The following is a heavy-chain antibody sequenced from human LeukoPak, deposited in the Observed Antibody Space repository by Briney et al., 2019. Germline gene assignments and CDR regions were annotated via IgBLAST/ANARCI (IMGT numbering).Heavy chain of an antibody. J-gene: IGHJ5*02. Sequence: GGSLRLSCAASGFSFSSYKMNWVRQAPGKGLEWISYISSSSSTIYYAYSVKVRFTISRDNAKNSLDLQMNSLRAEDTAVYYCARAPSTLEGPNWFDPWGQGTLVIVSS. V-gene: IGHV3-48*01. CDR2: ISSSSSTI. CDR1: GFSFSSYK. CDR3: ARAPSTLEGPNWFDP. D-gene: IGHD5/OR15-5a*01.